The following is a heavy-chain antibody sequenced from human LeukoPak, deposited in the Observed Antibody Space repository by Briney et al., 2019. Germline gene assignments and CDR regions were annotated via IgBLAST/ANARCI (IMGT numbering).Heavy chain of an antibody. J-gene: IGHJ5*02. D-gene: IGHD3-10*01. V-gene: IGHV3-23*01. CDR3: ATLSLVRGVPNVP. CDR2: ITGGGGST. CDR1: GFTFTSHV. Sequence: GGSLRLSCAASGFTFTSHVMSWVRQAPGKGLEWVSTITGGGGSTYYADSVKGRFTISRDNSKNTLFLQMNSLRAEDTAVYYCATLSLVRGVPNVPWGQGTRLTVSS.